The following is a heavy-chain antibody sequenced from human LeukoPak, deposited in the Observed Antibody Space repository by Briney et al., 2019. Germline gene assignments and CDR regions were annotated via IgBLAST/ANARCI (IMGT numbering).Heavy chain of an antibody. CDR1: GGSISSTSYY. CDR2: IYYGGGT. V-gene: IGHV4-39*01. Sequence: IPSETLSLTCTVSGGSISSTSYYWGWIRQPPGKGLEWIGSIYYGGGTYYNPSLKSRVTISVDTSKNQFSLNLSSVTAADTAVYYCARQHTVTVDYWGQGTLVTVSS. D-gene: IGHD4-11*01. CDR3: ARQHTVTVDY. J-gene: IGHJ4*02.